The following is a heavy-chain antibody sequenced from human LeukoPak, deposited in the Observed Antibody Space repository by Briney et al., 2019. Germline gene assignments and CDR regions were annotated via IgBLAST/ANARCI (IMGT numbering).Heavy chain of an antibody. CDR1: GGTFSSYA. CDR2: IIPIFGTA. J-gene: IGHJ6*03. D-gene: IGHD6-13*01. CDR3: ARDSRSSWYRGYYYYYYMDV. V-gene: IGHV1-69*05. Sequence: ASVKDSCKASGGTFSSYAISWVRQAPGQGLESMGGIIPIFGTANYAQKIQGRVTITTDESTSTAYMELSSLRSEDTAVYYCARDSRSSWYRGYYYYYYMDVWGKGTTVTVSS.